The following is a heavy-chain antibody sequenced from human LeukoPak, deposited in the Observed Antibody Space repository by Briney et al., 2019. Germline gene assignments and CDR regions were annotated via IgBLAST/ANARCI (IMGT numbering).Heavy chain of an antibody. CDR3: AREYYDILTGYYNDY. J-gene: IGHJ4*02. CDR2: IIPIFGTA. D-gene: IGHD3-9*01. V-gene: IGHV1-69*06. Sequence: GASVKVSCKASGGTFSSYAISWVRQAPGQGLEWMGGIIPIFGTANYAQKFQGRVTITADKSTSTAYMELSSLRSEDTAVYYCAREYYDILTGYYNDYWGQGTLVTVSS. CDR1: GGTFSSYA.